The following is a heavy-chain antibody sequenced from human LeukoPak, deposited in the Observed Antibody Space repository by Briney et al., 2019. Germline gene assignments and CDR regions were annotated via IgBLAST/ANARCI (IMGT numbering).Heavy chain of an antibody. Sequence: SETLCLTCTVSGGSIIDSNYYWGWVRQPPGEGLEWIAMIYYSGSTYYNPSLKTRVTISADTSKNQFSLNLSSVTAADTAVYYCATLRTLGAPRPLDNWGQGTLVTVSS. CDR1: GGSIIDSNYY. CDR2: IYYSGST. CDR3: ATLRTLGAPRPLDN. V-gene: IGHV4-39*01. J-gene: IGHJ4*02. D-gene: IGHD1-26*01.